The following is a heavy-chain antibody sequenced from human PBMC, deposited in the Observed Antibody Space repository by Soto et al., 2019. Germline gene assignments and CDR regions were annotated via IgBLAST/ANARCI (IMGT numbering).Heavy chain of an antibody. V-gene: IGHV1-69*05. J-gene: IGHJ3*02. CDR1: GGTFSSYA. CDR3: ARSYDSSGYYHTPDAFDI. D-gene: IGHD3-22*01. Sequence: SVKVSCKASGGTFSSYAISWVRQAPGQGLEWMGGIIPIFGTANYAQKFQGRVTMTRDTSISTAYMELSRLRSDDTAVYYCARSYDSSGYYHTPDAFDIWGQGTMVTVSS. CDR2: IIPIFGTA.